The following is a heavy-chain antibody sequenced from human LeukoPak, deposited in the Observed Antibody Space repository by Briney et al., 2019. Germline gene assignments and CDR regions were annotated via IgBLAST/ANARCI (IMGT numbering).Heavy chain of an antibody. J-gene: IGHJ4*02. D-gene: IGHD3-22*01. V-gene: IGHV3-11*01. CDR3: AKDDSGYYPLGFDY. Sequence: GGSLRLSCAASGFTVSSNYMSWVRQAPGKGLEWVSYISSSGSTIYYADSVKGRFTISRDNAKNSLYLQMNSLRAEDTAVYYCAKDDSGYYPLGFDYWGQGTLVTVSS. CDR1: GFTVSSNY. CDR2: ISSSGSTI.